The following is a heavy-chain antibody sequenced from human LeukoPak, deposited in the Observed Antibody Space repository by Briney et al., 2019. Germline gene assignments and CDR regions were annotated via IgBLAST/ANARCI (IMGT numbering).Heavy chain of an antibody. CDR3: ARDALTYTNPTNWFDP. J-gene: IGHJ5*02. CDR1: GYPFTSYY. V-gene: IGHV1-18*01. CDR2: ISAYNGDT. Sequence: ASVTVSCKASGYPFTSYYINWVRQAPGQGLEWMGWISAYNGDTNSAQKLQGRVTMTTDTSTDTAYMELRSLRSDDTAVYYCARDALTYTNPTNWFDPWGQGTLVTVSS. D-gene: IGHD2-2*02.